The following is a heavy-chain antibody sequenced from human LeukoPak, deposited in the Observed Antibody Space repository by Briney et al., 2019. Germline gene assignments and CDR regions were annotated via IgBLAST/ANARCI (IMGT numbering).Heavy chain of an antibody. CDR3: ARASPGSGSYYTLGY. V-gene: IGHV1-46*01. D-gene: IGHD1-26*01. CDR2: INPSGGST. J-gene: IGHJ4*02. CDR1: GYTFTNYY. Sequence: ASVKVSCKASGYTFTNYYMHWVRQAPGQGLEWMGIINPSGGSTSYAQKFQGRVTMTRDTSTSTVYMELSSLRSEDTAVYYCARASPGSGSYYTLGYWGQGTLVTVSS.